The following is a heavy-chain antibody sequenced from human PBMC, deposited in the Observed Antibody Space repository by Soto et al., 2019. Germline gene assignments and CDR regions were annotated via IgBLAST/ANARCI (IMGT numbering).Heavy chain of an antibody. CDR1: GFTVSSKY. CDR2: LWSAGNT. J-gene: IGHJ6*02. Sequence: DVLLVETGGGLIQPGGSLRLSCVASGFTVSSKYMSWVRQAPGKGLEWVSVLWSAGNTYYADSVRGRFTISRDSYKNTLYLEMSSLRADDTAVYYCAREAPMDVWGQGTTVIVSS. V-gene: IGHV3-53*02. CDR3: AREAPMDV.